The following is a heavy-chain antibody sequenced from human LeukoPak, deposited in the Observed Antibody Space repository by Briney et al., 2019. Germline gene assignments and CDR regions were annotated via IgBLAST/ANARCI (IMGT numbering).Heavy chain of an antibody. CDR2: ISDDGRSK. D-gene: IGHD4-17*01. V-gene: IGHV3-30*18. Sequence: GGSLRLSCAASGFSFISYGLHWVRQAPGKGLEWVGVISDDGRSKDYADSVKGRFTISRDNSKDTLYLQMNSLRAEDTAVYYCAKRPSDYGDYVSYFDYWGQGTLVTVSS. J-gene: IGHJ4*02. CDR1: GFSFISYG. CDR3: AKRPSDYGDYVSYFDY.